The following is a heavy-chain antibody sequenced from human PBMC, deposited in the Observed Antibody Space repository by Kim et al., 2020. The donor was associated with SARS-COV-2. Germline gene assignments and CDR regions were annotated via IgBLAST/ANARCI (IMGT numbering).Heavy chain of an antibody. D-gene: IGHD3-9*01. CDR2: ISSSGSTI. CDR3: ARDRTDDILTGYLDY. V-gene: IGHV3-48*03. J-gene: IGHJ4*02. CDR1: GFTFSSYE. Sequence: GGSLRLSCAASGFTFSSYEMNWVRQAPGKGLEWVSYISSSGSTIYYADSVKGRFTISRDNAKNSLYLQMNSLRAEDTAVYYCARDRTDDILTGYLDYWGQGTLVTVSS.